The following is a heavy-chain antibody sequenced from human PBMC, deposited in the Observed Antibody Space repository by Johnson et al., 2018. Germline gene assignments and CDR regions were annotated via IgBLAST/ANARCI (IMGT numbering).Heavy chain of an antibody. Sequence: QVQLQESGPGLMKPSETLSLTCTVSGGSISRYYWTWVRQPPGKGLEWVGHIYYTGDTSYNPSLKSRVTISVDTSKNQFSRKLNSLTSADPAVDYCASGGLVGEYYGMDVWGQGTTVTVSS. CDR1: GGSISRYY. V-gene: IGHV4-59*01. CDR2: IYYTGDT. J-gene: IGHJ6*02. CDR3: ASGGLVGEYYGMDV. D-gene: IGHD2/OR15-2a*01.